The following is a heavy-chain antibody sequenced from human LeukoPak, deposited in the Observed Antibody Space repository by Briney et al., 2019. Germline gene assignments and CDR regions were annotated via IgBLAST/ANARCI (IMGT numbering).Heavy chain of an antibody. Sequence: GGSLRLSCAASGFTFSSYEMNGVRQAPGKGLEWVSYISSSGSTIYYADSVKGRLTSSRDNAKNSLYLQMNSLRAEDTAVYYCSRVYYYMDVWGKGTTVTVSS. V-gene: IGHV3-48*03. CDR2: ISSSGSTI. J-gene: IGHJ6*03. CDR3: SRVYYYMDV. CDR1: GFTFSSYE.